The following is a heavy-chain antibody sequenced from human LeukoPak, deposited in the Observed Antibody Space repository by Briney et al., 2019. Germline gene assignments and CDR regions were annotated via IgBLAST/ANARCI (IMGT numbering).Heavy chain of an antibody. J-gene: IGHJ4*02. Sequence: GGSLRPSCAASGFTFSSYAMSWARQAPGKGLEWVSAISGSGGSTYYADSVKGRFIISRDNSKNTLYLQMNSLRAEDTAVYYCAKDTPDDIAVAAPYFDYWGQGTLVTVSS. CDR1: GFTFSSYA. D-gene: IGHD6-19*01. CDR3: AKDTPDDIAVAAPYFDY. V-gene: IGHV3-23*01. CDR2: ISGSGGST.